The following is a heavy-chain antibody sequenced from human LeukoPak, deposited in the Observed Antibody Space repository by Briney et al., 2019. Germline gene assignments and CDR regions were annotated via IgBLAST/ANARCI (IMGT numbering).Heavy chain of an antibody. CDR3: ARHRAVAGTFDLDY. Sequence: GESLKISCKGSGYSFTSYWIGWLRQMPGKGLEWMGIVYPGDSDTRYSPSFQGQVTISADKSISTAYLQWSSLKASDTAMYYCARHRAVAGTFDLDYWGQGTLVTVSS. CDR2: VYPGDSDT. D-gene: IGHD6-19*01. V-gene: IGHV5-51*01. J-gene: IGHJ4*02. CDR1: GYSFTSYW.